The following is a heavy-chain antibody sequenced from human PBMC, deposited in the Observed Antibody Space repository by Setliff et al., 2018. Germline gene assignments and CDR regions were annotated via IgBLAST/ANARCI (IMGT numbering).Heavy chain of an antibody. D-gene: IGHD3-3*01. J-gene: IGHJ4*02. CDR3: ARELRSPFWHFDL. Sequence: SVKVSCKSSGGTFSSSGITWVRQAPGQGLQWLGRFIPILGATNYAQNFQGRVSISADESTTTGYMDLRSLRSDDTAIYYCARELRSPFWHFDLWGQGSLVTVSS. CDR2: FIPILGAT. V-gene: IGHV1-69*13. CDR1: GGTFSSSG.